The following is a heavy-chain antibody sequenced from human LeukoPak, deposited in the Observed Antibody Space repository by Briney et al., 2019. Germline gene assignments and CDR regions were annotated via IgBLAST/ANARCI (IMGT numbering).Heavy chain of an antibody. CDR1: GYTFTSYD. CDR2: MSPNSGDT. CDR3: ARGPPNWGYDY. J-gene: IGHJ4*02. D-gene: IGHD7-27*01. Sequence: ASVKVSCKASGYTFTSYDFNWVRQATGRRPEWMGWMSPNSGDTGYAQKFQDRVTMTRNTSISIAYMELSSLRSDDTAVYYCARGPPNWGYDYWGPGTLVTVSS. V-gene: IGHV1-8*01.